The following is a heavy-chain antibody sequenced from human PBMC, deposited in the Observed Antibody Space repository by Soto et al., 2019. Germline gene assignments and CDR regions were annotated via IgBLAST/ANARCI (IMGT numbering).Heavy chain of an antibody. V-gene: IGHV4-39*01. J-gene: IGHJ4*02. Sequence: SETLSLTCRVSGDSISDTIFYWGWIRHPPGKGLEWIGSIHYIGSTQFHPSLKSRVSISVDTSKNEFSLRLRSVTAADTSVYYCARHLKALAPAMAFWGQGIPVTFSS. CDR1: GDSISDTIFY. CDR3: ARHLKALAPAMAF. CDR2: IHYIGST. D-gene: IGHD6-19*01.